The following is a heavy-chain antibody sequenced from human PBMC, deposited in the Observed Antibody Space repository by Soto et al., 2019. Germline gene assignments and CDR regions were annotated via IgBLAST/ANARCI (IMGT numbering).Heavy chain of an antibody. CDR3: ARDLGRTYYDFWSGYYGLAY. Sequence: ASVKVSCKASGYTFTSYYMHWVRQAPGQGLEWMGIINPSGGSTSCAQKFQGRVTMTRDTSTSTVSMELSSLRSEDTAVYYCARDLGRTYYDFWSGYYGLAYWGQGTLVTVSS. CDR2: INPSGGST. J-gene: IGHJ4*02. V-gene: IGHV1-46*01. D-gene: IGHD3-3*01. CDR1: GYTFTSYY.